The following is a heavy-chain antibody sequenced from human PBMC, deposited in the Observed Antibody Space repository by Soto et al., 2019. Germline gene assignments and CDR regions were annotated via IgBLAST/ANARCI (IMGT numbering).Heavy chain of an antibody. V-gene: IGHV3-48*03. D-gene: IGHD3-10*01. CDR1: GFTFSSYE. CDR3: ARYLFRRGDYYVMAV. J-gene: IGHJ6*02. CDR2: ISSSGSTI. Sequence: GGSLRLSCAASGFTFSSYEMNWVRQAPGKGLEWVSYISSSGSTIYYADSVKGRFTVSRDNAKNSLYLQMNSLRAEDTAVYCCARYLFRRGDYYVMAVRGQGSTVTGSS.